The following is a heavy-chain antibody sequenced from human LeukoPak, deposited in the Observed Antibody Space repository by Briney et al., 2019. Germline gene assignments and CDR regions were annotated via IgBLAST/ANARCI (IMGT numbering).Heavy chain of an antibody. CDR2: INHSGST. CDR1: GGSFSGYY. J-gene: IGHJ5*02. CDR3: ARASSTLSRYSGSYYRP. D-gene: IGHD1-26*01. V-gene: IGHV4-34*01. Sequence: SETLSLTCAVYGGSFSGYYWSWIRQPPGKGLEWIGEINHSGSTNYNPSLKSRVTISVDTSKNQFSLKLSSVTAADTAVYYCARASSTLSRYSGSYYRPWGQGTLVTVSS.